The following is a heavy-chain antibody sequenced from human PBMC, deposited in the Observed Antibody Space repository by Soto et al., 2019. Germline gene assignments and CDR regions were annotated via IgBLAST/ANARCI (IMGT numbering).Heavy chain of an antibody. CDR1: GDSVSSNSAA. V-gene: IGHV6-1*01. Sequence: PSQTLSLTCAISGDSVSSNSAAWNWIRQSPSRGLEWLGRTYYRSKWYNDYAVSVKSRITINPDTSKNQFSLQPNSVTPEDTAVYYCAREEYSSSLWGGYYYGMDVWGQGTTVTVSS. CDR3: AREEYSSSLWGGYYYGMDV. CDR2: TYYRSKWYN. D-gene: IGHD6-6*01. J-gene: IGHJ6*02.